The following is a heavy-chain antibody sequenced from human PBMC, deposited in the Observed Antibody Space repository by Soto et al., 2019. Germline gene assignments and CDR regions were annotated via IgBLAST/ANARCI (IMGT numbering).Heavy chain of an antibody. CDR3: AIGSVGPNLGWFDP. D-gene: IGHD6-25*01. CDR1: GGSIRSSNYY. J-gene: IGHJ5*02. CDR2: IYYSGST. Sequence: SETLSLTCTVSGGSIRSSNYYWGWIRQPPGKGLEWIGSIYYSGSTYYNPSLKSRVTISVDTSKNQFSLKLSSVTAADTAVYYCAIGSVGPNLGWFDPWGQGTLVTVSS. V-gene: IGHV4-39*01.